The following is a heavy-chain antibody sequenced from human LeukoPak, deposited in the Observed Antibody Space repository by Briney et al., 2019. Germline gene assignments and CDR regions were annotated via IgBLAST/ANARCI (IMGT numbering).Heavy chain of an antibody. CDR3: VRQRGAAVTNTAYFDY. V-gene: IGHV3-53*01. CDR1: GFTVSSNY. J-gene: IGHJ4*02. CDR2: IYKGGET. D-gene: IGHD4-17*01. Sequence: GGSLRLSCAASGFTVSSNYMSWVRQAPGKGLEWVSVIYKGGETYYADSVRGRFTISRDNSKNTLCLQMNSLRDEDTAVYYCVRQRGAAVTNTAYFDYWGQGILVTVSS.